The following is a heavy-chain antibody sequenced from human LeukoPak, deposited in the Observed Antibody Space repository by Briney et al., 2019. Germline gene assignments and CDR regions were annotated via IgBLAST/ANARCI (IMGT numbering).Heavy chain of an antibody. Sequence: GGSLRLSCAASGFTFSSYAMNWVRQAPGKGLEWVSTISNSGGTTYYADSVKGRFTISRDNSKNTLFLQMNSLTAEDTAIYSCARPRLEYCSGGSCFDAFDIWGQGTMVTVSS. D-gene: IGHD2-15*01. V-gene: IGHV3-23*01. CDR1: GFTFSSYA. J-gene: IGHJ3*02. CDR2: ISNSGGTT. CDR3: ARPRLEYCSGGSCFDAFDI.